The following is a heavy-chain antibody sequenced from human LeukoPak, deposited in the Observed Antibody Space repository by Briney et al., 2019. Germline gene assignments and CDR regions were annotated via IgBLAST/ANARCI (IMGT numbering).Heavy chain of an antibody. D-gene: IGHD3-22*01. V-gene: IGHV3-11*04. Sequence: KPGGSLRLSCAASGFTFSDYYMSWIRQAPGKGLEWVSYISSSGSTIYYADSVKGRFTISRDNAKNSLYLQMNSLRAEDTAVYYCARAHDYYYDSSGYNGYWGQGTLVTVSS. CDR3: ARAHDYYYDSSGYNGY. J-gene: IGHJ4*02. CDR2: ISSSGSTI. CDR1: GFTFSDYY.